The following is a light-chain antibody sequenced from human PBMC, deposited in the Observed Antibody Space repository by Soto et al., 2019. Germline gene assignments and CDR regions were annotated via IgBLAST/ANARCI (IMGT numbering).Light chain of an antibody. CDR3: CSSVGSYTSV. Sequence: QSALTQPRSVSGSPGQSVTISCTGTSSDVGGYNYVSWYQQHPGKAPKLMIYDVSKRPSGVPDRFSGSKSGNTASLTISGLQAEDEADYYCCSSVGSYTSVFGGGNKLTVL. J-gene: IGLJ3*02. CDR1: SSDVGGYNY. V-gene: IGLV2-11*01. CDR2: DVS.